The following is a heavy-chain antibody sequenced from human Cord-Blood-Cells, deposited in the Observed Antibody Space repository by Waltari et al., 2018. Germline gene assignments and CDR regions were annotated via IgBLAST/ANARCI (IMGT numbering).Heavy chain of an antibody. Sequence: QVQLQQWGAGLLKPSETLSLTCAVYGGSFSGYSWSWIRQPPGKGLEWIGEINHSGSTNYNPSLKSRVTISVDTSKNQFSLKLSSVTAADTAVYYCAAGDAFDIWGQGTMVTVSS. V-gene: IGHV4-34*01. CDR1: GGSFSGYS. J-gene: IGHJ3*02. D-gene: IGHD6-13*01. CDR3: AAGDAFDI. CDR2: INHSGST.